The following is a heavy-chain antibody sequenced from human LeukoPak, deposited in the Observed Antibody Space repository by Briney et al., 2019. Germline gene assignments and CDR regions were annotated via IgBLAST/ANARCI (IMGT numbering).Heavy chain of an antibody. D-gene: IGHD3-10*01. J-gene: IGHJ4*02. CDR3: TGNYYGSGSYADFDY. CDR1: GFTFSNFA. V-gene: IGHV3-30*04. CDR2: ISYDGSNK. Sequence: PGGSLRLSCAASGFTFSNFAMHWVRQAPGKGLEWVAVISYDGSNKYYADSVKGRFTISRDNAKNSLYLQMNSLRAEDTAVYYCTGNYYGSGSYADFDYWGQGTLVTVSS.